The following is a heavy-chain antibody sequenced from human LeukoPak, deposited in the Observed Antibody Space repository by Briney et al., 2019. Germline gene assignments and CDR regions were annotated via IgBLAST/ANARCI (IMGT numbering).Heavy chain of an antibody. D-gene: IGHD3-22*01. V-gene: IGHV4-34*01. Sequence: SETLSLTCAVYGGSFSGYYWSWIRQPPGKGLDWIGEINHSGSTNYNPSLKSRVIISVDTPKNQFSLKLSSVTAADTAVYYCASDPYYYDSSGILWGQGTLVTVSS. CDR3: ASDPYYYDSSGIL. CDR1: GGSFSGYY. J-gene: IGHJ4*02. CDR2: INHSGST.